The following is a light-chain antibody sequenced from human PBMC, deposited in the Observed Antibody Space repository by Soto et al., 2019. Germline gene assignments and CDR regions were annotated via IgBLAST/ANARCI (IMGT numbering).Light chain of an antibody. CDR1: SSDVGGYNY. CDR3: GSYEGRSTYV. J-gene: IGLJ1*01. Sequence: QSVLTQPPSASGSPGQSVTISCTGTSSDVGGYNYVAWLQQHPGKAPKLLIYEVTKRPSGVPHRFSGSKSGNTASLTVSRLQAEDQADPSRGSYEGRSTYVFGTRTKVTVL. V-gene: IGLV2-8*01. CDR2: EVT.